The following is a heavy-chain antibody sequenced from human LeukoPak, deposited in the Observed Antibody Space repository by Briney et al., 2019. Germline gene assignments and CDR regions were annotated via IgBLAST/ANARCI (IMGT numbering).Heavy chain of an antibody. CDR1: GGSFSGYY. CDR2: INHSGST. J-gene: IGHJ4*02. CDR3: ARQKLNIVATTNYFDY. V-gene: IGHV4-34*01. D-gene: IGHD5-12*01. Sequence: KTSETLSLTCAVYGGSFSGYYWSWIRQPPGKGLEWIGEINHSGSTNYNPSLKSRVTISVDTSKNQFSLKLSSVTAADTAVYYCARQKLNIVATTNYFDYWGQGTLVTVSS.